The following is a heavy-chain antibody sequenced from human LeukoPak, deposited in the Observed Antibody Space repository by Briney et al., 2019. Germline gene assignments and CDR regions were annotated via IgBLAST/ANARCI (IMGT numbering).Heavy chain of an antibody. J-gene: IGHJ4*02. V-gene: IGHV3-9*01. D-gene: IGHD3-3*01. CDR3: ARDQYDTWSRRGNFDS. CDR1: GFTFNDYA. Sequence: GGSLRLSCTASGFTFNDYAMHWVRQAPGKGLEWVSGISWNTDAIVYADSVKGRFTISRDNTKNSLYLQMNSLRAEDTAVFYCARDQYDTWSRRGNFDSWGQGTLVIVSS. CDR2: ISWNTDAI.